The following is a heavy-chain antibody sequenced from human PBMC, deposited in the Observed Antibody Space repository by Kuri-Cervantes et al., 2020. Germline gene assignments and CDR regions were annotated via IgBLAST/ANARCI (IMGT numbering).Heavy chain of an antibody. CDR1: GFTFRSFW. J-gene: IGHJ4*02. Sequence: LSLTCAASGFTFRSFWMSWVRQAPGQGLQWVANINQDGNEKYYVDSMKGRFTISRDNVKNSLYLQMNSLRAEDTAVYYCARGSIDWYTYYFDFWGQGTLVTVSS. D-gene: IGHD6-19*01. V-gene: IGHV3-7*01. CDR3: ARGSIDWYTYYFDF. CDR2: INQDGNEK.